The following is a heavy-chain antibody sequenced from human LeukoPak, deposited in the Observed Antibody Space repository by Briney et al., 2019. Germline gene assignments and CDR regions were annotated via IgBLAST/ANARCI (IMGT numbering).Heavy chain of an antibody. CDR1: GGSISSSSYY. CDR3: ARGGYYGSGNDFRFDP. J-gene: IGHJ5*02. V-gene: IGHV4-39*07. Sequence: SETLSLTCTDSGGSISSSSYYWGWIRQPPGKGLEWIGSIYYSGSTYYNPSLKSRVTISVDTSKNQFSLKLSSVTAADTAVYYCARGGYYGSGNDFRFDPWGQGTLVTVSS. CDR2: IYYSGST. D-gene: IGHD3-10*01.